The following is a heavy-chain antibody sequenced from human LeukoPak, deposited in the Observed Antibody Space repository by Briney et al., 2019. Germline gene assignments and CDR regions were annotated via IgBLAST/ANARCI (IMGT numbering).Heavy chain of an antibody. CDR3: ARSGGGSSYGGFDY. CDR1: GGSISSSNW. V-gene: IGHV4-4*02. CDR2: IYHSGST. D-gene: IGHD5-18*01. J-gene: IGHJ4*02. Sequence: SETLSLTCAVSGGSISSSNWWSWVRQPPGKGLEWIGEIYHSGSTNYNPSLKSRVTISVDKSKNQFSLKLSSVTAADTAVYYCARSGGGSSYGGFDYWGQGTLVTVSS.